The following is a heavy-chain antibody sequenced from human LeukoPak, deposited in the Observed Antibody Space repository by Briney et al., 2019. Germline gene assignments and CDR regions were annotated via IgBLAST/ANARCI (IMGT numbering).Heavy chain of an antibody. Sequence: PGGSLRLSCAASGFTFSTSWMSWVRQAPGKGLEWVANIKQDGSEKYYVDSVKGRGTISRDNAKNSLYLQIDSLRAEDAAVYYCAGCSSTKCIDAFDIWGLGTTVTVSS. CDR2: IKQDGSEK. V-gene: IGHV3-7*01. CDR1: GFTFSTSW. J-gene: IGHJ3*02. D-gene: IGHD2-2*01. CDR3: AGCSSTKCIDAFDI.